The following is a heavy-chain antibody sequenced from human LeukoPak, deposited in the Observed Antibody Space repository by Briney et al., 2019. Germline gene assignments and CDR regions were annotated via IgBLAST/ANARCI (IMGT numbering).Heavy chain of an antibody. V-gene: IGHV3-21*01. CDR1: GFSLSNYA. Sequence: KPGESLRLSCVVSGFSLSNYAMNWVRQAPGKGPEWVSYISSANSHIYYADSVKGRFIISRDNAKNSLYPQMNSLRAEDKAVYYCARDLMRFLEWVNWGQGTLVTVSS. J-gene: IGHJ4*02. CDR3: ARDLMRFLEWVN. D-gene: IGHD3-3*01. CDR2: ISSANSHI.